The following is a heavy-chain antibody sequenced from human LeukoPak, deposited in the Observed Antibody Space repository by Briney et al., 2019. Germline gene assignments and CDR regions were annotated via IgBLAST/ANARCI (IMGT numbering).Heavy chain of an antibody. D-gene: IGHD3-10*01. CDR3: AKDLWFGELSHGMVV. Sequence: GGSLRLSCAASGFTFSSYGMHWVRQAPGKGLEWVAVISYDGSNKYYADSVKGRFTISRDNSKNTLYLQMNSLRAEDTVEYYCAKDLWFGELSHGMVVWGQGTTVAVSS. CDR2: ISYDGSNK. CDR1: GFTFSSYG. J-gene: IGHJ6*02. V-gene: IGHV3-30*18.